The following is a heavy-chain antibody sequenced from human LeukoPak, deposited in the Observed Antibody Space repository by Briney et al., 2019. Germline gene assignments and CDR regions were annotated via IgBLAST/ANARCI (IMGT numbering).Heavy chain of an antibody. Sequence: GGSLRLSCAASGFTFSSYSMNWVRQAPGKGLEWVSSISSSSSYIYYADSVKGRFTSSRDNAKNSLYLQMNSLRAEDTAVYYCARTLYYDFSDPLFDPWGQGTLVTVSS. CDR2: ISSSSSYI. CDR1: GFTFSSYS. V-gene: IGHV3-21*04. D-gene: IGHD3-3*01. CDR3: ARTLYYDFSDPLFDP. J-gene: IGHJ5*02.